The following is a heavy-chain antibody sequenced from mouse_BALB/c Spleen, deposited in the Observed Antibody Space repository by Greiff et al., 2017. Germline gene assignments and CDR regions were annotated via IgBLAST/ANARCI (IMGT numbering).Heavy chain of an antibody. J-gene: IGHJ3*01. CDR3: ARQEMITTEAWFAY. V-gene: IGHV5-9-3*01. D-gene: IGHD2-4*01. Sequence: EVHLVESGGGLVKPGGSLKLSCAASGFTFSSYAMSWVRQTPEKRLEWVATISSGGSYTYYPDSVKGRFTISRDNAKNTLYLQMSSLRSEDTAMYYCARQEMITTEAWFAYWGQGTLVTVSA. CDR2: ISSGGSYT. CDR1: GFTFSSYA.